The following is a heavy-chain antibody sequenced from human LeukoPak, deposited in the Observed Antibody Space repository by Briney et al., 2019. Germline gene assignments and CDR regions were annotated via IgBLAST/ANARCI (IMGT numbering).Heavy chain of an antibody. CDR3: AKAYYDSSRYYQPPQDY. Sequence: GGFLRLSCAASGFTFSRYAMSWVRQAPGKGLEWVSAISGSGGNTYYAGSVKGRFTISRDNSKNTLYLQMNSLRAEDTAVYYCAKAYYDSSRYYQPPQDYWGQGSLVTVSS. V-gene: IGHV3-23*01. D-gene: IGHD3-22*01. CDR1: GFTFSRYA. J-gene: IGHJ4*02. CDR2: ISGSGGNT.